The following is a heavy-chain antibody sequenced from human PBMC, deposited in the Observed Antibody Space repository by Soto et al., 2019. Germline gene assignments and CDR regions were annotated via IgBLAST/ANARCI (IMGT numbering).Heavy chain of an antibody. CDR3: ARAVVVPSASYYYYGMDV. Sequence: GASVKVSCKASGGTFSSYAISWVRQAPGQGLEWMGGIIPIFGTANYAQKFRGRVTITADESTSTAYMELSSLRSEDTAVYYCARAVVVPSASYYYYGMDVWGQGTTVTVYS. CDR1: GGTFSSYA. CDR2: IIPIFGTA. J-gene: IGHJ6*02. V-gene: IGHV1-69*13. D-gene: IGHD2-2*01.